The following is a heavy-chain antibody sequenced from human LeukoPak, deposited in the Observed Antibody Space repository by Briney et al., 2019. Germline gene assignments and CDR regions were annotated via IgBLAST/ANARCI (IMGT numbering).Heavy chain of an antibody. CDR2: IYYSGST. D-gene: IGHD1-26*01. CDR1: GGSISSYY. CDR3: ARDRGSIVGATGYFDY. V-gene: IGHV4-59*01. J-gene: IGHJ4*02. Sequence: SETLSLTCAVSGGSISSYYWSWIRQPPGKGLEWIGYIYYSGSTNYNPSLKSRVTISVDTPKNQFSLKLSSVTAADTAVYYCARDRGSIVGATGYFDYWGQGTLVTVSS.